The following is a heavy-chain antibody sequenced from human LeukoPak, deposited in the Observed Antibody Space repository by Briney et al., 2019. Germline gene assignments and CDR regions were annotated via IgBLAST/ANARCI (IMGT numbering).Heavy chain of an antibody. CDR3: ARGYFREDYFDY. Sequence: GGSLRLSCAASGFTFSSYSMNWVRQAPGKGLEWVSSISSSSSYIYYADSVKGRFTISRDNAKNSLYLQMNSLRAEDTAVYYCARGYFREDYFDYWGQGTLVTVPS. J-gene: IGHJ4*02. V-gene: IGHV3-21*01. CDR1: GFTFSSYS. CDR2: ISSSSSYI. D-gene: IGHD3-9*01.